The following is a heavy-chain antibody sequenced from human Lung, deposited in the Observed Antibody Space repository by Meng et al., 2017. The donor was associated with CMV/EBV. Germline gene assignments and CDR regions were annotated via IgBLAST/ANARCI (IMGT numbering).Heavy chain of an antibody. Sequence: QTQQVPSGGQGKTPSASVKDSCKASGYTCTNYGITWVRQAPGQGLEWMGWINAYNGDTNYAQTLQGRVTMTTDTSTSTAYVELRSLRSDDTAVYYCARVEVGITSGDYWGQGTLVTVSS. CDR2: INAYNGDT. D-gene: IGHD1-26*01. J-gene: IGHJ4*02. CDR1: GYTCTNYG. V-gene: IGHV1-18*01. CDR3: ARVEVGITSGDY.